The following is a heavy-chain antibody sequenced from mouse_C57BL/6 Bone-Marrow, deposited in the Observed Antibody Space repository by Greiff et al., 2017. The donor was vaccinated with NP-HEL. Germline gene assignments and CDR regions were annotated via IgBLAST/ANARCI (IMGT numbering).Heavy chain of an antibody. CDR1: GYTFTDYE. CDR3: TRDGYDGDY. CDR2: IDPETGGT. Sequence: VKLVESGAELVRPGASVTLSCKASGYTFTDYEMHWVKQTPVHGLEWIGAIDPETGGTAYNQKFKGKAILTADKSSSTAYMELRSLTSEDSAVYYCTRDGYDGDYWGQGTTLTVSS. V-gene: IGHV1-15*01. D-gene: IGHD2-2*01. J-gene: IGHJ2*01.